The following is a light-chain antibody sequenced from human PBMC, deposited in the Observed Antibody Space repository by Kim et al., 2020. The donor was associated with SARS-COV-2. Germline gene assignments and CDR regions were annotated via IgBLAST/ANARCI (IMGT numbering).Light chain of an antibody. CDR3: QQYFSFPPT. Sequence: ATINCNSSQPVLYTSRNNNYLAWYQQKPGPAPKLLIYWASTRRTGVPDRFSGSGSETDFTLTISSLQAEDVAIYFCQQYFSFPPTFGGGTKVDIK. V-gene: IGKV4-1*01. J-gene: IGKJ4*01. CDR2: WAS. CDR1: QPVLYTSRNNNY.